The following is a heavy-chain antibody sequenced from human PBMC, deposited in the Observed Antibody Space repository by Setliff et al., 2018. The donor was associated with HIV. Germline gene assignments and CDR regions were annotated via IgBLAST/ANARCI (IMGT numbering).Heavy chain of an antibody. Sequence: PSVKVSCKASGYTFTSYGISWVRQAPGQGLEWVGWISAYSGNTNYAQKLQGRVTMTTDTSTSTAYMELRSLRSDDTAVYYCARVAWYYSFWSGLGDAFDIWGQGTMVTVSS. CDR3: ARVAWYYSFWSGLGDAFDI. CDR2: ISAYSGNT. D-gene: IGHD3-3*01. CDR1: GYTFTSYG. V-gene: IGHV1-18*01. J-gene: IGHJ3*02.